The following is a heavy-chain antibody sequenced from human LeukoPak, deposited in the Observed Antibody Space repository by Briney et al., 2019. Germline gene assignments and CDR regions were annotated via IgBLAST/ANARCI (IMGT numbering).Heavy chain of an antibody. J-gene: IGHJ6*02. D-gene: IGHD3-10*01. Sequence: TETLSLTCTVSGGSISSYYWSWIRQPPGKGLEWIGYIYYSGSTNYNPSLKSRVTISVDTSKNQFSLKLSSVTAADAAVYYCARVGLGSGSYYYYYYGMDVWGQGTTVTVSS. CDR1: GGSISSYY. CDR3: ARVGLGSGSYYYYYYGMDV. CDR2: IYYSGST. V-gene: IGHV4-59*01.